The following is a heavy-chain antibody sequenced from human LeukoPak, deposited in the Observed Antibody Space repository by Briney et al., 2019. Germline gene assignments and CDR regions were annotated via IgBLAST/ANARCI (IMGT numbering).Heavy chain of an antibody. CDR3: ARGPLAFRRVAGIFS. V-gene: IGHV4-34*01. CDR2: IIHSGGA. Sequence: SETLSLTCAVSGGSFNGYSYTWIRQPPGKGLEWIGEIIHSGGASYNPSLKSRLTISVDTSRKQFSLKLTSVTAADTALYFCARGPLAFRRVAGIFSWGRGTQVTVSS. CDR1: GGSFNGYS. J-gene: IGHJ5*02. D-gene: IGHD6-19*01.